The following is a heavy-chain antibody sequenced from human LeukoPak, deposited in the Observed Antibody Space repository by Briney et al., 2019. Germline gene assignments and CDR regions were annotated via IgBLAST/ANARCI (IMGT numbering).Heavy chain of an antibody. V-gene: IGHV3-21*06. CDR3: TRDYGARDD. D-gene: IGHD4-17*01. CDR1: GFTFESTF. CDR2: ISSSGSFE. Sequence: GGSLRLSCAVSGFTFESTFMNWVRQAPGQGLEWVSSISSSGSFEHYADSFKGRFTVSRDNTNNTLFLHMNGLRAEDSATYYCTRDYGARDDWGQGTPVTVSS. J-gene: IGHJ4*02.